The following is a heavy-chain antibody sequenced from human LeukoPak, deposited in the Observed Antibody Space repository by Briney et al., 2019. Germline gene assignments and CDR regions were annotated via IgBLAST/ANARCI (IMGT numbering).Heavy chain of an antibody. CDR1: GGSISSYY. D-gene: IGHD3-9*01. CDR3: ARGSVLRHFNY. V-gene: IGHV4-39*01. J-gene: IGHJ4*02. Sequence: KTSETLSLTCTVSGGSISSYYWGWIRQPPGKGLEWIGSIYYSGSTYYNPSLKSRVTISVDTSKNQFSLKLSSVTAADTAVYYCARGSVLRHFNYWGQGTLVTVSS. CDR2: IYYSGST.